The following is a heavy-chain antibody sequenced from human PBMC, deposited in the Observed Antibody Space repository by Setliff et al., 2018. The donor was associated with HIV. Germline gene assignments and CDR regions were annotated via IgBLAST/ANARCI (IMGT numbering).Heavy chain of an antibody. J-gene: IGHJ4*01. CDR1: GGSISSGSHY. CDR2: IKTSGRT. V-gene: IGHV4-61*01. CDR3: ARLAGDYYDSGTWEVDY. D-gene: IGHD3-10*01. Sequence: SETLSLTCTVPGGSISSGSHYWNWIRQSPGKGLEWIGFIKTSGRTNYKPSLKSRVTISLGTSKNQFSLRLNSVTATDTAVYYCARLAGDYYDSGTWEVDYWAHGTLVTVSS.